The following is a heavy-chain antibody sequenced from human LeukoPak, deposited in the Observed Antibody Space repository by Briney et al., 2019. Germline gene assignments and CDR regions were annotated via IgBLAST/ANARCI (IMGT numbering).Heavy chain of an antibody. Sequence: SETLSLTCTVSGGSISNYYWSWIRQPPGKGLEWIGYIYSTGSTNYNPSLKSRLTFSVDTSKNQFSLKLSSVTAADTAVYYCARLVQQSSGIEVRGYYFEYWGQGTLVTVSS. D-gene: IGHD3-22*01. V-gene: IGHV4-59*08. CDR2: IYSTGST. CDR3: ARLVQQSSGIEVRGYYFEY. CDR1: GGSISNYY. J-gene: IGHJ4*02.